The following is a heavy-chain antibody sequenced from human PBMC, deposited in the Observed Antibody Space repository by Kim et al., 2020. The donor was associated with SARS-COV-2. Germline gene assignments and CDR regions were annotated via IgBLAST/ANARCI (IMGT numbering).Heavy chain of an antibody. Sequence: DYAAPVKGRFTISRDDSKNTLYLQMNSLKTEDTAVYYCTTDGGNYYFDYWGQGTLVTVSS. J-gene: IGHJ4*02. V-gene: IGHV3-15*01. CDR3: TTDGGNYYFDY. D-gene: IGHD3-16*01.